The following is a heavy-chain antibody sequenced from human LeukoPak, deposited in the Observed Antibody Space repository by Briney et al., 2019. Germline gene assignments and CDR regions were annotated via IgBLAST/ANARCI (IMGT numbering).Heavy chain of an antibody. CDR1: GDSINNYY. Sequence: SETLSLTCTVSGDSINNYYWSWIRQPAGKGLEWIGRMYTSGATNYNPSLKSRTTMSVDTSKNQLSLRLSSVTAADRAVYYCAREGPAASTSFYYFMDVWGKGTTVTVSS. CDR3: AREGPAASTSFYYFMDV. CDR2: MYTSGAT. V-gene: IGHV4-4*07. D-gene: IGHD2-2*01. J-gene: IGHJ6*03.